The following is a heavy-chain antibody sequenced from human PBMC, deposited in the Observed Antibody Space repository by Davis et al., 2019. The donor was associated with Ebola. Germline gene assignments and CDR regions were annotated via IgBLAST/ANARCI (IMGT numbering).Heavy chain of an antibody. V-gene: IGHV1-46*01. D-gene: IGHD3-22*01. J-gene: IGHJ4*02. CDR2: INPSGGST. CDR1: GYTFTSYY. CDR3: ARDGRSYYDSSGYFHFDY. Sequence: ASVKVSCKASGYTFTSYYMHWVRQAPGQGLEWMGIINPSGGSTSYAQKFQGRVTMTRDTSTSTAYMELRSLRSDDTAVYYCARDGRSYYDSSGYFHFDYWGQGTLVTVSS.